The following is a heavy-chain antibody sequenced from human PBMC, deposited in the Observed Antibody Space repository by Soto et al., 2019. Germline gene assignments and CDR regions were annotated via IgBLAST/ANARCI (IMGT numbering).Heavy chain of an antibody. CDR1: GYTFTSYA. D-gene: IGHD3-10*01. V-gene: IGHV1-3*01. J-gene: IGHJ5*02. CDR2: INAGNGNT. CDR3: ARDGAQYYYGSGSYRWFDP. Sequence: ASVKVSCKASGYTFTSYAMHWVRQAPGQRLEWMGWINAGNGNTKYSQKFQGRVTITRDTSASTAYMELSSLRSEDTAVYYCARDGAQYYYGSGSYRWFDPWGQGTLVTVSS.